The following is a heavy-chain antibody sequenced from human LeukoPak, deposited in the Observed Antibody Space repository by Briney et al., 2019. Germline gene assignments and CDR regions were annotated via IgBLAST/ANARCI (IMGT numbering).Heavy chain of an antibody. J-gene: IGHJ4*02. CDR3: ARVTAAMEYYFDY. D-gene: IGHD5-18*01. CDR2: INHSGST. CDR1: GGSFSGYY. V-gene: IGHV4-34*01. Sequence: PSETLSLTCAVYGGSFSGYYWSWIRQPPGKGLEWIGEINHSGSTNYNPSLKSRVTISVDTSKNQFSLKLSSVTAADTAVYYCARVTAAMEYYFDYWGQGTLVTVSS.